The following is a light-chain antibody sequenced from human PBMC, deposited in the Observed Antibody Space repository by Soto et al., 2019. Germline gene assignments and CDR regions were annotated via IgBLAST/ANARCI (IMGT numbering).Light chain of an antibody. CDR2: DVS. J-gene: IGLJ2*01. CDR1: SSDVGGYNY. CDR3: SSYASSNTQV. Sequence: QSALTQPASVSGSPGQSITVSCIGTSSDVGGYNYVSWYQQHPGKAPKLMIHDVSDRPSGVSNRFSGSKSGNTASLTISGLQAEDAAYYYCSSYASSNTQVFGGGTKLTVL. V-gene: IGLV2-14*01.